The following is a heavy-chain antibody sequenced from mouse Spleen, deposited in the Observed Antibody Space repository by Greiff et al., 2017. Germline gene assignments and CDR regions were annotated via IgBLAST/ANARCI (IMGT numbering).Heavy chain of an antibody. J-gene: IGHJ2*01. CDR1: GYTFTSYW. D-gene: IGHD1-2*01. V-gene: IGHV1-87*01. CDR2: IYPGDGDT. Sequence: QVQLKESGAELARPGASVKLSCKASGYTFTSYWMQWVKQRPGQGLEWIGAIYPGDGDTRYTQKFKGKATLTADKSSSTAYMQLSSLASEDSAVYYCASEGNYYGYEGVYWGQGTTLTVSS. CDR3: ASEGNYYGYEGVY.